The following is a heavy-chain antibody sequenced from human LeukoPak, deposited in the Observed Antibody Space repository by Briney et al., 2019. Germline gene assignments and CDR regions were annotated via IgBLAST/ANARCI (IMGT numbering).Heavy chain of an antibody. CDR3: ARPSGIAGWYFDL. CDR1: GFTFSDYY. V-gene: IGHV3-11*04. Sequence: GGSLRLSCAASGFTFSDYYMSWIRQAPGEGLEWLSYISSSGDTIYYADSVKGRFTISRDNAKTSLYLQMNSLRAEDTAVYYCARPSGIAGWYFDLWGRGTLVTVSS. J-gene: IGHJ2*01. D-gene: IGHD6-13*01. CDR2: ISSSGDTI.